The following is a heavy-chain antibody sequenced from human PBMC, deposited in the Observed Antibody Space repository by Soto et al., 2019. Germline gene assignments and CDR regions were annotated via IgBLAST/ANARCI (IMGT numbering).Heavy chain of an antibody. Sequence: QVQLVESGGGVVQPGRSLRLSCAASGFTFSSYGMHWVRQAPGKGLEWVAVISYEGSNKYYADSVKGRFTISRDNSKNTLSLQMNSLRADDTAVYYCAKDFSGWYGSSEYGFWGQGTLVTVSS. CDR2: ISYEGSNK. CDR1: GFTFSSYG. D-gene: IGHD6-19*01. CDR3: AKDFSGWYGSSEYGF. J-gene: IGHJ4*02. V-gene: IGHV3-30*18.